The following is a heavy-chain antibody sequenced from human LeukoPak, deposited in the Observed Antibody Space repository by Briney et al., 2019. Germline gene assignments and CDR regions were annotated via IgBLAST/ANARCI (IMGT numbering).Heavy chain of an antibody. D-gene: IGHD3-22*01. CDR2: IYPGDSDT. J-gene: IGHJ3*02. Sequence: PGESLKISCKGSGYSFTNYWIGWVRQMPGKGLEWIGIIYPGDSDTRYSPSFQGQVTISADKSISTAYLQWSSLKASDTAMYYCARPQFYYDSSGYPGAFDIWGQGTMVTVSS. CDR3: ARPQFYYDSSGYPGAFDI. V-gene: IGHV5-51*01. CDR1: GYSFTNYW.